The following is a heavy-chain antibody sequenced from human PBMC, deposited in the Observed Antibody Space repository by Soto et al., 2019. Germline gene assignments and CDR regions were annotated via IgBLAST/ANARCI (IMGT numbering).Heavy chain of an antibody. V-gene: IGHV1-2*02. D-gene: IGHD3-10*01. CDR3: ASPLITMVRGADY. CDR2: INPNSGGT. J-gene: IGHJ4*02. CDR1: VYTFTRYY. Sequence: GXSVKVSCKASVYTFTRYYIQWVRQAPGQGLEWMGWINPNSGGTNYAQKFQGRVTMTRDTSISTAYMGLSRLRSDDTAVYYCASPLITMVRGADYWGQGTLVTVSS.